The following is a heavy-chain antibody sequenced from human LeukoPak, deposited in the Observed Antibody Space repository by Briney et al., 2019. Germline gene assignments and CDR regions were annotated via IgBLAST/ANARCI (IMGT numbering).Heavy chain of an antibody. V-gene: IGHV1-3*01. CDR3: VRDGGYQLLVI. Sequence: ASVKVSCKASGYTFTDYAVHWVRQAPGQSLEWMGYINGGNGKTEYSQKFQGGLTITRDISATTAYMELSSLRSEDTAVYYCVRDGGYQLLVIWGRGTLITVAS. J-gene: IGHJ4*02. D-gene: IGHD2-2*01. CDR2: INGGNGKT. CDR1: GYTFTDYA.